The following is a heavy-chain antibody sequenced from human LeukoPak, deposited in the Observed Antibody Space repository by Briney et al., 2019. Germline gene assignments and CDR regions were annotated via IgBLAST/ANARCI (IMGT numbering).Heavy chain of an antibody. CDR2: IIPILGIA. J-gene: IGHJ4*02. CDR3: ARVGNSSGYYHY. CDR1: GYTFTGYY. D-gene: IGHD3-22*01. V-gene: IGHV1-69*04. Sequence: ASVKVSCKASGYTFTGYYMHWVRQAPGQGLEWMGRIIPILGIANYAQKFQGRVTITADKSTSTAYMELSSLRSEDTAVYYCARVGNSSGYYHYWGQGTLVTVSS.